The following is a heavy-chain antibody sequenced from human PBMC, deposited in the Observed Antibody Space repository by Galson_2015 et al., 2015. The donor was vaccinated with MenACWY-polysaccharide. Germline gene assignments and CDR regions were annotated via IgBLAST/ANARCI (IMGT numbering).Heavy chain of an antibody. J-gene: IGHJ6*02. CDR1: GFTFDDYA. V-gene: IGHV3-9*01. CDR3: TKAGTYGSGSYHRYHGMDV. CDR2: ISWNSASV. Sequence: SLRLSCAASGFTFDDYAMHRVRQAPGKGLEWVSSISWNSASVGYADSVKGRFTISRDNAKNSLYLLMNSLRVEDTALYYCTKAGTYGSGSYHRYHGMDVWGQGTTVTV. D-gene: IGHD3-10*01.